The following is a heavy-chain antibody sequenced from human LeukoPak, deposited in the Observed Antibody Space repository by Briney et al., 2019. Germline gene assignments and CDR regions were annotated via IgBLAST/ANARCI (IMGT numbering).Heavy chain of an antibody. Sequence: PGGSLRLSCAASGFTFSSYEMNWVRQAPGKGLEWVSYISSSGSTIYYADSVKGRFTISRDNAKNSLYLQMNSLRAEDTAVYYCARDITMVRGGRSDYWGQGTLVTVSS. D-gene: IGHD3-10*01. CDR2: ISSSGSTI. J-gene: IGHJ4*02. CDR1: GFTFSSYE. CDR3: ARDITMVRGGRSDY. V-gene: IGHV3-48*03.